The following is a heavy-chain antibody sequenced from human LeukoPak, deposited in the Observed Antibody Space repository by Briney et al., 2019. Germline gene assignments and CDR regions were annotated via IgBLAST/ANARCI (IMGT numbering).Heavy chain of an antibody. CDR3: ARGSDKYYYDSSGYFTLDY. CDR1: GYTFTSYY. V-gene: IGHV1-46*01. Sequence: GASVKVSCKASGYTFTSYYMHWVRQAPGQGLEWMGIINPSGGSTSYAQKFQGRVTMTRDTSTSTVYMELSSLRSEDTAVYYCARGSDKYYYDSSGYFTLDYWGQGTLVTVSS. CDR2: INPSGGST. D-gene: IGHD3-22*01. J-gene: IGHJ4*02.